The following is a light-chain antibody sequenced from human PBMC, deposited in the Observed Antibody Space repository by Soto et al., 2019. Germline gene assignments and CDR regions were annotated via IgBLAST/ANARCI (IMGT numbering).Light chain of an antibody. CDR2: GAS. J-gene: IGKJ1*01. CDR3: QQYHNWPPDRT. Sequence: EIVMTQSPATLSVSPGERATLSCRASQSVSSNLAWYQQKPGQAPRLLIYGASTRATGIPARFSGSGSGTEFTLTISSLQSEDFAISFRQQYHNWPPDRTFVQGTKLEIK. V-gene: IGKV3-15*01. CDR1: QSVSSN.